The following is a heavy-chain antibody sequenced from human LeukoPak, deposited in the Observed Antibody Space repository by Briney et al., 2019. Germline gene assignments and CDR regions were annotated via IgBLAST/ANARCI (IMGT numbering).Heavy chain of an antibody. CDR2: IIPILGIA. Sequence: SVKVSCKASGGTFSSYAISWVRQAPGQGLEWMGRIIPILGIANYAQKFQGRVTITADKSTSTAYMELSSLGSEDTAVYYCARVGSRGIAAAMGWFDPWGEGTLITVSS. CDR3: ARVGSRGIAAAMGWFDP. J-gene: IGHJ5*02. V-gene: IGHV1-69*04. D-gene: IGHD6-13*01. CDR1: GGTFSSYA.